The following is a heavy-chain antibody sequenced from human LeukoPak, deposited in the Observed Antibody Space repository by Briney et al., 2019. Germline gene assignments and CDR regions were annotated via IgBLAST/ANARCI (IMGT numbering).Heavy chain of an antibody. Sequence: GGSLRLSCAASGFTFSSYSMNWVRQAPGKGLEWVSSISSGSSYIYYADSVKGRFTISRDNAKNSLYLQMNSLRAEDTAVYYCAREDVVVAAMLYYYGMDVWGQGTTVTVSS. CDR3: AREDVVVAAMLYYYGMDV. V-gene: IGHV3-21*01. D-gene: IGHD2-15*01. J-gene: IGHJ6*02. CDR2: ISSGSSYI. CDR1: GFTFSSYS.